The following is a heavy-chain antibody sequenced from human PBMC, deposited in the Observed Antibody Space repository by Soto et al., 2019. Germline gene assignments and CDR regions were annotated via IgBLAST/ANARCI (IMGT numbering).Heavy chain of an antibody. CDR2: INAGNGNT. Sequence: ASVKVFCKASGYTFTSYAMHWVRQAPGQRLEWMGWINAGNGNTKYSQKCQGRVTITRDTSASTAYMELSSLRSEDTAVYYCAREGYYFDYWGQGTLVTVSS. CDR1: GYTFTSYA. CDR3: AREGYYFDY. V-gene: IGHV1-3*01. J-gene: IGHJ4*02.